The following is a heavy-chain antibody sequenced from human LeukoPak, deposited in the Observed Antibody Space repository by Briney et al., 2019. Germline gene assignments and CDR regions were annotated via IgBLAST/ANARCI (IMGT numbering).Heavy chain of an antibody. CDR1: GFTVSSNY. Sequence: GGSLRLSCAASGFTVSSNYMSWVRQAPGKGLEWVSVISNSGGSTNYADSVKGRFTISRDNSKNTLYLQMNSLRAEDTAVYYCVKDPPRNTIFGVVAYWGQGTLVTVSS. D-gene: IGHD3-3*01. CDR3: VKDPPRNTIFGVVAY. V-gene: IGHV3-23*01. CDR2: ISNSGGST. J-gene: IGHJ4*02.